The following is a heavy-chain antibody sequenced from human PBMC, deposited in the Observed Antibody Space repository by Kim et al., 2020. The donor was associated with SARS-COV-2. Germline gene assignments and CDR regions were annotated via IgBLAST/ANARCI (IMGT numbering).Heavy chain of an antibody. Sequence: SGPTLVNPTQTLTLTCTCSGISLFTRGMCVTWIRQPPGKALEWLARIDWDDDKYYNTSLKTRLTISKDTSRNQVVLIMTNMDPVDTATYYCARIRGTGTTRSQSDHNNMDVWGQGTTETVS. CDR2: IDWDDDK. CDR1: GISLFTRGMC. CDR3: ARIRGTGTTRSQSDHNNMDV. V-gene: IGHV2-70*11. J-gene: IGHJ6*02. D-gene: IGHD1-7*01.